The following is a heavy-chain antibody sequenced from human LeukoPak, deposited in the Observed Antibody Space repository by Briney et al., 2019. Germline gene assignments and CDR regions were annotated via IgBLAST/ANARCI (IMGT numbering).Heavy chain of an antibody. CDR3: ARNYGDFGRYYYMDV. J-gene: IGHJ6*03. Sequence: GGSLRLSCAGSGFTLSRYSLNWVRHAAGKGLEWGSYITSSGTTIYYADSVKGRFTISRDNAKNSLYLQMNSLRAEDTAVYYCARNYGDFGRYYYMDVWGKGTTVTVSS. CDR2: ITSSGTTI. CDR1: GFTLSRYS. D-gene: IGHD4-17*01. V-gene: IGHV3-48*01.